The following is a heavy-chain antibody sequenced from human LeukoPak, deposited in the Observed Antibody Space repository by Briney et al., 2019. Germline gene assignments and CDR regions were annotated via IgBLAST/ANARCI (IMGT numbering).Heavy chain of an antibody. V-gene: IGHV4-38-2*02. D-gene: IGHD3-3*01. CDR3: ARDLWARFLERSSHNWFDP. CDR1: GYSISSGYY. Sequence: PSETLSLTCTVSGYSISSGYYCGWIRQPPGKGLEWIGSIYHSGSTYYNPSLKSRITISVDTSKNQFSLKLSSVTAADTAVYYCARDLWARFLERSSHNWFDPWGQGTLVTVSS. J-gene: IGHJ5*02. CDR2: IYHSGST.